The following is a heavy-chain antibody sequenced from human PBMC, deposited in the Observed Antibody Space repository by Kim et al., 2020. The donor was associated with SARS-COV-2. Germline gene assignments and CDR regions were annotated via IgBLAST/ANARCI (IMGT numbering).Heavy chain of an antibody. CDR3: ASLVRGGEYGMDV. D-gene: IGHD3-10*01. Sequence: SETLSLTCAVYGGSFSGYYWSWIRQPPGKGLEWIGEINHSGSTNYNPSLKSRVTISVDTSKNQFSLKLSSVTAADTAVYYCASLVRGGEYGMDVWGQGTT. J-gene: IGHJ6*02. CDR2: INHSGST. CDR1: GGSFSGYY. V-gene: IGHV4-34*01.